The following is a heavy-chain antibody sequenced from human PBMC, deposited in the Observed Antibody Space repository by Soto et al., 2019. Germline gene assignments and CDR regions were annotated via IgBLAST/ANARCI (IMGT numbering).Heavy chain of an antibody. CDR2: ISAFNSDT. CDR3: AREAGWQRMVPYD. Sequence: QVQLVQSGTEVKKPGASVNASCKAFGYTFTSYGFSWVRQVPGQGLEWLGWISAFNSDTQYSQTMEGRLTVTTDTATTTVHMELRSLTPADTAVYYCAREAGWQRMVPYDWGQGTLVTVS. J-gene: IGHJ4*02. D-gene: IGHD6-25*01. V-gene: IGHV1-18*04. CDR1: GYTFTSYG.